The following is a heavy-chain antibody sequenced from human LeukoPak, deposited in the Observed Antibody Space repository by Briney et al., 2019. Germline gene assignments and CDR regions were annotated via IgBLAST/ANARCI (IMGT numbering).Heavy chain of an antibody. V-gene: IGHV4-39*07. CDR1: GVSISSSNSY. D-gene: IGHD5-18*01. CDR2: IYYSGNT. CDR3: ARDTYNYGSSAYYFDY. J-gene: IGHJ4*02. Sequence: SETLSLTCTVSGVSISSSNSYWGWIRQPPGKGLEWIGSIYYSGNTNYNPSLKSRVTMSVDTSKNQFSLKLSSVTAADTAVYYCARDTYNYGSSAYYFDYWGQGTLVTVSS.